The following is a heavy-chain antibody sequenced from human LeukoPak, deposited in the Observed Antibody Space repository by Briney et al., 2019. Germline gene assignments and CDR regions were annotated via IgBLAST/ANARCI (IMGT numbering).Heavy chain of an antibody. Sequence: ASVKVSCKASGYTFTGYYMHWVRQAPGQGLEWMGWINPNSGGTNYAQKFQGRVTMTRDTSISTAYMELSRLRSDDTAVYYCARGRIAVAGTKSYYYYYMDVWGKGTTVTVSS. CDR2: INPNSGGT. V-gene: IGHV1-2*02. CDR3: ARGRIAVAGTKSYYYYYMDV. D-gene: IGHD6-19*01. J-gene: IGHJ6*03. CDR1: GYTFTGYY.